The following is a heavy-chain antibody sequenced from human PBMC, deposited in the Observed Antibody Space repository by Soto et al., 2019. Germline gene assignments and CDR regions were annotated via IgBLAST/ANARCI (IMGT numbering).Heavy chain of an antibody. CDR1: GGSISSYY. CDR2: IYYSEST. J-gene: IGHJ6*03. D-gene: IGHD3-10*01. CDR3: ASGLGGGSGSDYYYYYYMDV. Sequence: SETLSLTCTVSGGSISSYYWSWIRQPPGKGLEWIGYIYYSESTNYNPSLKSRVTISVDTSKNQFSLKLSSVTAADTAVYYFASGLGGGSGSDYYYYYYMDVWGKGTTVTVSS. V-gene: IGHV4-59*08.